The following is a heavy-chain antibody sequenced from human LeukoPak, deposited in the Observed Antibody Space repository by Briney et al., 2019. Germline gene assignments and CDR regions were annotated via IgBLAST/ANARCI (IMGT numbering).Heavy chain of an antibody. CDR1: GYTFTGYY. CDR3: ARDHDILTGYSPGWFDP. CDR2: INPNSGGT. V-gene: IGHV1-2*02. J-gene: IGHJ5*02. D-gene: IGHD3-9*01. Sequence: ASAKVSCKTSGYTFTGYYMHWVRQAPGQGLEWMGWINPNSGGTNYAQKFQGRVTMTRDTSISTAYMELSRLRSDDTAVYYCARDHDILTGYSPGWFDPWGQGTLVTVSP.